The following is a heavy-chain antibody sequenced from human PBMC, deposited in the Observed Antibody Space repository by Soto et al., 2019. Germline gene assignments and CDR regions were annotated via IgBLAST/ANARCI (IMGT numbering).Heavy chain of an antibody. J-gene: IGHJ4*02. CDR2: IIPIFGTA. Sequence: GASVKVSCKASGGTFSSYAISWVRQAPGQGLEWMGGIIPIFGTANYAQKFQGRVIVTRDTSTSTAYMELRSLRSDDTAVYYCARGRYGDYWGQGALVTVSS. CDR1: GGTFSSYA. D-gene: IGHD1-1*01. CDR3: ARGRYGDY. V-gene: IGHV1-69*05.